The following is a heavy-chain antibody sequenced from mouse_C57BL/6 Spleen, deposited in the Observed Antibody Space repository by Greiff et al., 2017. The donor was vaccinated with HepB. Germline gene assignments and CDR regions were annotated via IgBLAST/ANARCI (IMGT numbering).Heavy chain of an antibody. CDR1: GYTFTSYW. J-gene: IGHJ4*01. CDR2: IDPSDSYT. CDR3: ARDPKYAMDY. Sequence: VQLQQSGAELVKPGASVKLSCKASGYTFTSYWMQWVKQRPGQGLEWIGEIDPSDSYTNYNQKFKGKATLTVDTSSSTAYMQLSSLTSEDSAVYYCARDPKYAMDYWGQGTSVTVSS. D-gene: IGHD1-3*01. V-gene: IGHV1-50*01.